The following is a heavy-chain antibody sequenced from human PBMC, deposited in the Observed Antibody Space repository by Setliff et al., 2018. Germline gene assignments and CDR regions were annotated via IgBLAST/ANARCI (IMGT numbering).Heavy chain of an antibody. Sequence: GGSLRLSCAASGFTFNTYSMNWVRQAPGKGLEWISYISSSGITIYYADSVKGRFTISRDNAKNSLYLQMNSLRAEDTAVYYCARGYYYGDDAFDIWGKGTMVTVSS. CDR2: ISSSGITI. J-gene: IGHJ3*02. CDR1: GFTFNTYS. V-gene: IGHV3-48*01. D-gene: IGHD4-17*01. CDR3: ARGYYYGDDAFDI.